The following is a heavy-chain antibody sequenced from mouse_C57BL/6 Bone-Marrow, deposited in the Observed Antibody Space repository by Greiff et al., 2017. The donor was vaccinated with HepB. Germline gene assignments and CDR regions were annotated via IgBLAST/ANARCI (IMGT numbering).Heavy chain of an antibody. J-gene: IGHJ4*01. CDR3: ARYDYDWDYYAMDY. CDR2: INPNNGGT. Sequence: EVQLQQSGPELVKPGASVKIPCKASGYTFTDYNMDWVKQSHGKSLEWIGDINPNNGGTIYNQKFKGKATLTVDKSSSTAYMELRSLTSEDTAVYYCARYDYDWDYYAMDYWGQGTSVTVSS. V-gene: IGHV1-18*01. CDR1: GYTFTDYN. D-gene: IGHD2-4*01.